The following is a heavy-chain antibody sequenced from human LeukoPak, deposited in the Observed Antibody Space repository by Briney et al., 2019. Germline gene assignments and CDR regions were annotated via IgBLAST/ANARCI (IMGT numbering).Heavy chain of an antibody. D-gene: IGHD6-19*01. J-gene: IGHJ4*02. CDR1: GGSISSYY. Sequence: SETLSLTCTVSGGSISSYYWSWIRQPPGKGLEWVGYIYYSGSTNYNPSLKSRFTISVDPSKNQCSLKLSSVTAADTAVYYCARVELLGSSGWPFDYWGQGTLVTVSS. CDR2: IYYSGST. CDR3: ARVELLGSSGWPFDY. V-gene: IGHV4-59*01.